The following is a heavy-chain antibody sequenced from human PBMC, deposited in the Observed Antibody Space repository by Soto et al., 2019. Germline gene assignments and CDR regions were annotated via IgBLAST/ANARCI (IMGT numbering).Heavy chain of an antibody. CDR3: ARESEDLTSNFDY. J-gene: IGHJ4*02. CDR1: GFTFTRYS. V-gene: IGHV3-21*06. Sequence: EVQLVESGGGLVKPGGSLRLSCAASGFTFTRYSMNWVRQAPGKGLEWVSSISSTTNYIYYGDSMKGRFTISRDNAKNSRYLEMNSWRSEYTAVYYCARESEDLTSNFDYWGQGTLVTVSS. CDR2: ISSTTNYI.